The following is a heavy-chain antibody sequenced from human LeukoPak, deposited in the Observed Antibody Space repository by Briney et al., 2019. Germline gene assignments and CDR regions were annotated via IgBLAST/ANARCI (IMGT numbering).Heavy chain of an antibody. CDR1: GFTFGDYA. J-gene: IGHJ6*02. Sequence: GRSLRLSCTASGFTFGDYAMSWFRQAPGKGLEWVSAISGSGGSTYYADSVKGRFTISRDNSKNTLYLQMNSLRAEDTAVYYCAKDPRSLKATNYYYYYGMDVWGQGTTVTVSS. V-gene: IGHV3-23*01. CDR2: ISGSGGST. CDR3: AKDPRSLKATNYYYYYGMDV. D-gene: IGHD1-26*01.